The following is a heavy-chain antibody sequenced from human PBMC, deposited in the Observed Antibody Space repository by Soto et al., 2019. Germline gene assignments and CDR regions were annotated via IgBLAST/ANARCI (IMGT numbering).Heavy chain of an antibody. CDR3: AKERRPYYDFWSGPAADY. V-gene: IGHV3-23*01. Sequence: GGSLRLSCAASGFTFSSYAMSWVRQAPGKGLEWVSAISGSGGSTYYADSVKGRFTISRDNSKNTLYLQMNSLRAEDTAVYYCAKERRPYYDFWSGPAADYWGQGTLVTVSS. J-gene: IGHJ4*02. CDR2: ISGSGGST. D-gene: IGHD3-3*01. CDR1: GFTFSSYA.